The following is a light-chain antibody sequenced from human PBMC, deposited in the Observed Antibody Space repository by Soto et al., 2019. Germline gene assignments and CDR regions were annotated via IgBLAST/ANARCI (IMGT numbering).Light chain of an antibody. CDR1: QSVSSSY. V-gene: IGKV3-20*01. CDR3: QQYGSSLYT. CDR2: GAS. J-gene: IGKJ2*01. Sequence: EIVLTQSPGTLSLSPGERATLSCRASQSVSSSYLAWYQQKPGQAPRLLIYGASSRATGIPDRFSGSGSGTDFTLTISRXXXXDFAVYYCQQYGSSLYTFGQGT.